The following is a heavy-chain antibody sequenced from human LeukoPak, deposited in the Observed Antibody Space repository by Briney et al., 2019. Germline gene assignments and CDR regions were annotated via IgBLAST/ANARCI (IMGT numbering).Heavy chain of an antibody. CDR1: GFTFSSYE. CDR2: ISSSGSTI. Sequence: GGSLRLSCAASGFTFSSYEMNWVRQAPGKGLEWVSYISSSGSTIYYADSVKGRFTISRDNSKDTLYLQMNSLRAEDTAVYYCARVPTVTENYYMDVWGKGTTVTISS. J-gene: IGHJ6*03. CDR3: ARVPTVTENYYMDV. V-gene: IGHV3-48*03. D-gene: IGHD4-17*01.